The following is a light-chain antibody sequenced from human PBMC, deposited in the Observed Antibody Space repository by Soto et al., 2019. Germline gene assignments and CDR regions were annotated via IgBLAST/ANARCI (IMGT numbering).Light chain of an antibody. CDR1: QSISSW. Sequence: DIQMTQSPSTLSASIGDRVTITCRAGQSISSWLAWFQQKPGKAPKLLIYKASNLESGVPSRFSGSGSGTDFTLTISSLQPDDFATYYCQQYDSYPWTFGQGTKVEIK. CDR2: KAS. J-gene: IGKJ1*01. CDR3: QQYDSYPWT. V-gene: IGKV1-5*03.